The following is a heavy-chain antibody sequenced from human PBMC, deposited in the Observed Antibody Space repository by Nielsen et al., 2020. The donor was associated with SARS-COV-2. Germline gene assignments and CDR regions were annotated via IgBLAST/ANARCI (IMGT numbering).Heavy chain of an antibody. Sequence: GESLKISCAASGFTFSDYAMSWVRQAPGKGLEWVSAISRDGDSTYYAGSVKGRFIISRDNSKNTVYLQMNSLKLEDTAVYFCARETIDHTSSFFDHWGQGTLVTVSS. CDR1: GFTFSDYA. CDR2: ISRDGDST. D-gene: IGHD2-2*01. CDR3: ARETIDHTSSFFDH. V-gene: IGHV3-23*01. J-gene: IGHJ5*02.